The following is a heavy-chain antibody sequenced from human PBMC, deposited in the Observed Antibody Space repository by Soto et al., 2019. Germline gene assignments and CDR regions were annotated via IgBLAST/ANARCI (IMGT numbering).Heavy chain of an antibody. CDR3: AREVVTTSYLYYYYGMDV. CDR2: INSDGSST. CDR1: GFTFSSYW. Sequence: EVQLVESGGGLXXXGXSLRLSCAASGFTFSSYWMHWVRQAPGKGLVWVSRINSDGSSTSYADSVKGRFTISRDNAKNTRYLQMNSLRAEDTAVYYCAREVVTTSYLYYYYGMDVWGQGTTVTVSS. D-gene: IGHD2-21*02. J-gene: IGHJ6*02. V-gene: IGHV3-74*01.